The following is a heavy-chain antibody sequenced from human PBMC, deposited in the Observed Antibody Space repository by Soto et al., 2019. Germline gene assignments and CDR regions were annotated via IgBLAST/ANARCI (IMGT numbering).Heavy chain of an antibody. Sequence: GGSLRLSCAVSGFICSSYDMSWVRQSPGKGLEWVSTILVGGSPHYEDSVKGRFTISRDTSKNTVYLQMNSLTAGGTAVYYCAKATATSGGAFEIYGQGAMVTVSS. D-gene: IGHD1-1*01. J-gene: IGHJ3*02. V-gene: IGHV3-23*01. CDR1: GFICSSYD. CDR3: AKATATSGGAFEI. CDR2: ILVGGSP.